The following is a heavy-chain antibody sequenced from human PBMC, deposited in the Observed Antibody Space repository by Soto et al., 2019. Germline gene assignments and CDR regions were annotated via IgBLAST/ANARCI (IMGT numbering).Heavy chain of an antibody. CDR3: ARYNAASGTYYFYF. CDR2: INHRGSA. CDR1: CASVSSTYW. Sequence: SETLSLTCAVSCASVSSTYWWSWVRHPPGKGPEWIGEINHRGSANYNPSLKSRVTISVDISKSQFSLRLTSVTAADTAVYYCARYNAASGTYYFYFWGQGALVTVSS. J-gene: IGHJ4*02. D-gene: IGHD6-13*01. V-gene: IGHV4-4*02.